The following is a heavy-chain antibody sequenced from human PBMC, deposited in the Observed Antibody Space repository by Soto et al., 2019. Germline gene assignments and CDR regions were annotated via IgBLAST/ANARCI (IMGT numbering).Heavy chain of an antibody. CDR2: IYWDDDK. D-gene: IGHD3-3*01. Sequence: QITLNESGPPVVRPTETLTLTCRFSGLSLTTSGVGVGWIRQSPGKAPEWLALIYWDDDKRYSASLKSRLTITKDTSKNQVVLTVSDLDPTDTATYYCAHRVLRTVFGLVTTTAIFFDFWGPGTPVAVSS. CDR1: GLSLTTSGVG. J-gene: IGHJ4*02. CDR3: AHRVLRTVFGLVTTTAIFFDF. V-gene: IGHV2-5*02.